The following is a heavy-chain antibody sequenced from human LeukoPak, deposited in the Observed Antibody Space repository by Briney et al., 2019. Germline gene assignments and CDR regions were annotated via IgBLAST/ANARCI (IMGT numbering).Heavy chain of an antibody. J-gene: IGHJ6*03. V-gene: IGHV3-30*02. CDR2: IRYDGNNK. Sequence: GGSLRLACAASKFPLSKYDMHWVRQAPGKGREWVAFIRYDGNNKQYVDSVRGRFTISRDNSKNTLYLQMNSLRVEYTAVYYCGTFGDYYAHHMDVWGKGTTVTVSS. CDR1: KFPLSKYD. CDR3: GTFGDYYAHHMDV. D-gene: IGHD3-16*01.